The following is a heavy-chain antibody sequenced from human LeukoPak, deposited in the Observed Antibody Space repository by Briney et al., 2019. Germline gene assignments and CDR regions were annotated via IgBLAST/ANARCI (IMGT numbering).Heavy chain of an antibody. CDR3: ARRGFTYYYDSSGYYYGYYFDY. CDR1: GGSISSSSYY. CDR2: IYYSGSI. J-gene: IGHJ4*02. D-gene: IGHD3-22*01. Sequence: PSETLSLTCTVSGGSISSSSYYWGWIRQPPGKGLEWIGSIYYSGSIYYNPSLKSRVTISVDTSKNQFSLKLSSVTAADTAVYYCARRGFTYYYDSSGYYYGYYFDYWGQGTLVTVSS. V-gene: IGHV4-39*01.